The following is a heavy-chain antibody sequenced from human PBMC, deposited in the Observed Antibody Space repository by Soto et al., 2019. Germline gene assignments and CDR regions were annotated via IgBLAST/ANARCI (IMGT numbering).Heavy chain of an antibody. J-gene: IGHJ4*02. Sequence: SETLSLTCAVSGGSISSGGYSWSWIRQPPGKGLEWIGYIYHSGSTYYNPSLKSRVTISVDRSKNQFSLKLSSVTAADTAVYYCARYVVDTAIGTFDYWGQGTLVTVSS. CDR2: IYHSGST. D-gene: IGHD5-18*01. CDR1: GGSISSGGYS. CDR3: ARYVVDTAIGTFDY. V-gene: IGHV4-30-2*01.